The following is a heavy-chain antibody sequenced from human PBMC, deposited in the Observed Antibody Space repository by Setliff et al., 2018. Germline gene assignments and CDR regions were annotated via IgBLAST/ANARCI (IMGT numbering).Heavy chain of an antibody. CDR2: IKSKTDGGTT. Sequence: PGGSLRLSCAASGFTFSNAWMSWVRQAPGKGLEWVGRIKSKTDGGTTAYAAPVKGRFTISRDDSKNTLYLQMNSLRAEDTAVYYCAKDSSSSWSFDYWGQGTLVTVSS. D-gene: IGHD6-13*01. J-gene: IGHJ4*02. CDR3: AKDSSSSWSFDY. CDR1: GFTFSNAW. V-gene: IGHV3-15*01.